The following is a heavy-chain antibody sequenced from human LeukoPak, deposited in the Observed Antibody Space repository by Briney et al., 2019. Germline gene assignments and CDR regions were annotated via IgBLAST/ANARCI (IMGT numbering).Heavy chain of an antibody. D-gene: IGHD6-6*01. CDR1: GGSISSSSYY. CDR3: ARRIAARRFDY. Sequence: SESLSLTCTVSGGSISSSSYYWGWIRQPPGKGLEWIGSIYYSGSTYYNPSLKSRVTISVDTSKNQFSLKLSSVTAADTAVYYCARRIAARRFDYWGQGTLVTVSS. CDR2: IYYSGST. V-gene: IGHV4-39*01. J-gene: IGHJ4*02.